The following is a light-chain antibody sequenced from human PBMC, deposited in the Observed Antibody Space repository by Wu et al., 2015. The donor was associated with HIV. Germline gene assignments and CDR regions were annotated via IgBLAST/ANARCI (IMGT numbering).Light chain of an antibody. CDR3: QQYYDWPPIT. CDR1: QSVSNN. CDR2: GAS. V-gene: IGKV3-15*01. J-gene: IGKJ5*01. Sequence: EIVMTQSPATLSVSPGERATLSCRASQSVSNNLAWYQQIPGQPPRLLIYGASTRATGVPARFSGGGFGTEFTLTISSMQSEDFALYYCQQYYDWPPITFGQGTRLEIK.